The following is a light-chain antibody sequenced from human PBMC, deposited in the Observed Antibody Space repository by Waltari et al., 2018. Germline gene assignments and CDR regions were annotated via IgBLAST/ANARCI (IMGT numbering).Light chain of an antibody. V-gene: IGLV2-8*01. CDR3: SSYAGSNSVI. CDR2: EVG. J-gene: IGLJ2*01. CDR1: SSDVGGSNS. Sequence: QSALTQPPSASGSPGQSVTISRTGTSSDVGGSNSVSLYQQHPGKAPKHMIYEVGNRPSGVPYRFSGSKSGNTASLTVSGLRAEDEADYYCSSYAGSNSVIFGGGTKLTVL.